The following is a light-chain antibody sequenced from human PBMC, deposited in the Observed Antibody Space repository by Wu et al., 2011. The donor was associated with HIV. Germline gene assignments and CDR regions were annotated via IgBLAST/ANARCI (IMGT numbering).Light chain of an antibody. V-gene: IGKV3-20*01. J-gene: IGKJ5*01. CDR2: AAS. CDR1: QSVTSDY. CDR3: QQRKVGPLT. Sequence: EIVLTQSPGTLSLSPGERATLSCRASQSVTSDYLAWYQQNPGQAPRLLIYAASSRATGIPDRFSGSGSGTDFTLTISSLQPEDSAVFYCQQRKVGPLTFGQGTRLEIK.